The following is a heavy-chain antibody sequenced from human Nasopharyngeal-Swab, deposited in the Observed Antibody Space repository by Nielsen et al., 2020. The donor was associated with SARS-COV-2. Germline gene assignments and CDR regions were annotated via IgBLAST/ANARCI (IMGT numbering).Heavy chain of an antibody. J-gene: IGHJ4*02. V-gene: IGHV3-30-3*02. CDR3: VKVPYGSGSYPSYYFDY. D-gene: IGHD3-10*01. Sequence: WIRQPPGKGLEWVAVISYDGSNKYYADSVKGRFTISRDNSKNTLYLQMNSLRAEDTAVYYCVKVPYGSGSYPSYYFDYWGQGTRVTVSS. CDR2: ISYDGSNK.